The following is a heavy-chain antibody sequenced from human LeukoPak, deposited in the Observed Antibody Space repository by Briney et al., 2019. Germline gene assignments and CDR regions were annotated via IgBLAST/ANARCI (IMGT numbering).Heavy chain of an antibody. J-gene: IGHJ5*02. V-gene: IGHV1-2*02. D-gene: IGHD3-10*01. CDR3: ARAPAGWFDP. CDR2: INPNSGGT. Sequence: EASVKVSCKASGYTFTGYYMHWVRQAPGQGLEWMGWINPNSGGTNYAQKFQGRVTMTRDTSISTAYMGLSRLRSDDTAVYYCARAPAGWFDPWGQGTLVTVSS. CDR1: GYTFTGYY.